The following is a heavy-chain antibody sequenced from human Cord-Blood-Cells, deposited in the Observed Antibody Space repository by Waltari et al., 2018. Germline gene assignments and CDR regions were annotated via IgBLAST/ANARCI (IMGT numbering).Heavy chain of an antibody. CDR2: IYYSGST. CDR3: ARDPYDFWSGYPNWYFDL. J-gene: IGHJ2*01. V-gene: IGHV4-61*01. Sequence: QVQLQESGPGLVKPSETLSLTCTVSGGSVSSGSYYWSWIRQPPGKGLEWIGYIYYSGSTNYNPSLKSRVTISVDTSKNQFSLKLSSVTAADTAVYYCARDPYDFWSGYPNWYFDLWGRGTLVTVSS. CDR1: GGSVSSGSYY. D-gene: IGHD3-3*01.